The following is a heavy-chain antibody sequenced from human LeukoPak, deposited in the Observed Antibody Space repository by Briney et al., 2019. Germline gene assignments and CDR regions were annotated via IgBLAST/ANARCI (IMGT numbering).Heavy chain of an antibody. CDR1: GFSFRSYW. CDR3: AGGSGYLITS. Sequence: GGSLRLSCADTGFSFRSYWMNWVRQAPGKGLEWLAIIKQDGSEKHYKGSVEGRFTISRDNAKNSLHLQMNSLRAEDTAVYYCAGGSGYLITSWGQGTLVTVSS. J-gene: IGHJ5*02. V-gene: IGHV3-7*01. CDR2: IKQDGSEK. D-gene: IGHD3-9*01.